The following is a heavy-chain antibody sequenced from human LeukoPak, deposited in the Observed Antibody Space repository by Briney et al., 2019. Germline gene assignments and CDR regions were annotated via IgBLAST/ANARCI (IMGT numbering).Heavy chain of an antibody. CDR1: DGSISSRSFY. CDR2: FYYSGST. CDR3: ARQYGYTFGHFDY. V-gene: IGHV4-39*01. J-gene: IGHJ4*02. D-gene: IGHD5-18*01. Sequence: SETLSLTCTVSDGSISSRSFYWGWIRQPPGKGLEWIGNFYYSGSTSYNPSLKSRVTMSVDTSKNQFSLNLSSVTAADTAVYYCARQYGYTFGHFDYWGQGTLVTVSS.